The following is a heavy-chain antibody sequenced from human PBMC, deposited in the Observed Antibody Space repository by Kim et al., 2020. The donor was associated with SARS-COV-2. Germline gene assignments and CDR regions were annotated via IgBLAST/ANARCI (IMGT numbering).Heavy chain of an antibody. CDR3: ARDSPVVVAAGAAFDI. V-gene: IGHV4-30-2*05. J-gene: IGHJ3*02. D-gene: IGHD2-15*01. Sequence: SLKSRVTISVDTSKNQFSLKLSSVTAADTAVYYCARDSPVVVAAGAAFDIWGQGTMVTVSS.